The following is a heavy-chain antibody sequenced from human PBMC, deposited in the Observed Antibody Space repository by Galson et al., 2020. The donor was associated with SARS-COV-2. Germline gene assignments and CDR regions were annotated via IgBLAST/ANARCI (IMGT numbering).Heavy chain of an antibody. V-gene: IGHV3-33*01. Sequence: GESLKISCAASGFTFSRYGMHWARQAPGKGLEWVAVTWHDGSNTYYADSVKGRFTISRDNSKNTLYLQMNSLRAEDTAVYYCARDGLMDYYYYGMDVWGQGTTVTVSS. CDR3: ARDGLMDYYYYGMDV. D-gene: IGHD6-19*01. J-gene: IGHJ6*02. CDR1: GFTFSRYG. CDR2: TWHDGSNT.